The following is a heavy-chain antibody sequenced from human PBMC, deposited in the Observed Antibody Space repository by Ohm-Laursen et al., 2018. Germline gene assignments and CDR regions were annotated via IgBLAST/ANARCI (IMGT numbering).Heavy chain of an antibody. Sequence: SDTLSLTCIISGGAISSYYWSWIWQPAGKGLEWIGRINISGTNYNPSLKSRVTMSVDTSKNQFSLNLSSVTAADTAVYYCAGRGYWGQGTLVTVSS. CDR2: INISGT. V-gene: IGHV4-4*07. D-gene: IGHD1-26*01. CDR1: GGAISSYY. CDR3: AGRGY. J-gene: IGHJ4*02.